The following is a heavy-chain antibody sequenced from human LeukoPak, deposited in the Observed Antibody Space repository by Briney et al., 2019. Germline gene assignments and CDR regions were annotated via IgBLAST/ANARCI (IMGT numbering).Heavy chain of an antibody. CDR1: GASVSSGYY. CDR3: ARRWVYDKRAFDA. Sequence: PSDTLSLTCNVSGASVSSGYYWSWIRPPPGKGLEWIAYIYHTGSTDSNPSLKSRVTISLDTSKNQFSMKLSSVTAADTAVYYCARRWVYDKRAFDAGGRGTMVTVSS. D-gene: IGHD3-22*01. CDR2: IYHTGST. V-gene: IGHV4-59*08. J-gene: IGHJ3*01.